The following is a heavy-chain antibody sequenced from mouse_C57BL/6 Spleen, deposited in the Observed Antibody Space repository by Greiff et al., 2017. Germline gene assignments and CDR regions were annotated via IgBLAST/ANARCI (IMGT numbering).Heavy chain of an antibody. J-gene: IGHJ2*01. Sequence: EVKVEESGGGLVKPGGSLKLSCAASGFTFSSYAMSWVRQTPEKRLEWVATISDGGSYTYYPDNVKGRFTISRDNAKNNLYLQMSHLKSEDTAMYYCARGELERPFDYWGQGTTLTVSS. CDR1: GFTFSSYA. V-gene: IGHV5-4*03. CDR2: ISDGGSYT. D-gene: IGHD4-1*01. CDR3: ARGELERPFDY.